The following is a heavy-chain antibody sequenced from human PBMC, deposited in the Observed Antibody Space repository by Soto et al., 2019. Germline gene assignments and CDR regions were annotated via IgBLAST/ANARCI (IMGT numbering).Heavy chain of an antibody. CDR3: ARGRVAAPSHTHYYYAMDV. V-gene: IGHV3-9*01. J-gene: IGHJ6*04. Sequence: GGSLRLSCAASGFTFDDYAMHWVRQAPGKGLEWVSGISWNSGTIVYADSVKGRFTISRDNAKNSLYLQMNSLRGEDTALYYCARGRVAAPSHTHYYYAMDVWGKGTTVTVSS. D-gene: IGHD1-26*01. CDR2: ISWNSGTI. CDR1: GFTFDDYA.